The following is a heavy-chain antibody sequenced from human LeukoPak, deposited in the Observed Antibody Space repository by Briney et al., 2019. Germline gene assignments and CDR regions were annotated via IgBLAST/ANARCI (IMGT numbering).Heavy chain of an antibody. CDR3: ARPKRVRGVLTNYYYCYMDV. CDR2: MYYSGNS. V-gene: IGHV4-59*01. J-gene: IGHJ6*03. D-gene: IGHD3-10*01. Sequence: SETLSLTCKVSGASITSFYWSWIRQPPGKGLEWIGCMYYSGNSNYNPSLKSRVTMSVDTSKNQFSLKLTSVTAADTAVYYCARPKRVRGVLTNYYYCYMDVWGKGTTVTISS. CDR1: GASITSFY.